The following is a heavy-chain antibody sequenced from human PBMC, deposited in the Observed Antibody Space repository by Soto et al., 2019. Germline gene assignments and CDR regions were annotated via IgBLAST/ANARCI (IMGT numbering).Heavy chain of an antibody. CDR1: GYTFTSYD. CDR3: ARRPQGYGDYTHFDY. CDR2: MNPNSGNT. V-gene: IGHV1-8*01. Sequence: QVQLVQSGAEVKKPGASVKVSCKASGYTFTSYDINWVRQATGQGLEWMGWMNPNSGNTGYAQKFQGRVTMTRNTSISTADMEPSSMRSEDTAVYYCARRPQGYGDYTHFDYWGQGALVTVSS. D-gene: IGHD4-17*01. J-gene: IGHJ4*02.